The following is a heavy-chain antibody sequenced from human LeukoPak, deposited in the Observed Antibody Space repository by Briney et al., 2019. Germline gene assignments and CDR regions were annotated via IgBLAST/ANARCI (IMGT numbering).Heavy chain of an antibody. Sequence: PGGCLRLSFSASGFTFSSDAIGSVPPTPGKGRGCGSAISGIGGSTNYAHSVKVRFTIPRDNSKTTLHLQLDSLRPEATPVYYCAKASAMILVISKHIDYGGQGTLLTVSS. CDR2: ISGIGGST. J-gene: IGHJ4*02. D-gene: IGHD3-22*01. CDR3: AKASAMILVISKHIDY. CDR1: GFTFSSDA. V-gene: IGHV3-23*01.